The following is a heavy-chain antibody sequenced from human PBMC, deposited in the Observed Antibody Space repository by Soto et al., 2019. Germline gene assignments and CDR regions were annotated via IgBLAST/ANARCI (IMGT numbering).Heavy chain of an antibody. D-gene: IGHD1-26*01. J-gene: IGHJ4*02. Sequence: GGSLRLSCTASGFTFGDYAMSWFRQAPGKGLEWVGFIRSKAYGGTTEYAASVKGRFTISRDDSKSIAYLQMNSLKTEDTAVYYCTRSGYSGSYSPFDYWGQGTLVTVSS. CDR3: TRSGYSGSYSPFDY. CDR1: GFTFGDYA. CDR2: IRSKAYGGTT. V-gene: IGHV3-49*03.